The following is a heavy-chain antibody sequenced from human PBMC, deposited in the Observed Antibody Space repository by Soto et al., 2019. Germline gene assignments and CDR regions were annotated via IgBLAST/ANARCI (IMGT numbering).Heavy chain of an antibody. CDR2: IKQDGSER. D-gene: IGHD1-26*01. Sequence: GGSLRLSCAASRFTFTSYWMSWVRQAPGKGLEWVANIKQDGSERYYVDSVKGRFTISRDNAKNSLFLQMNNLRADDTAVYFCVRKGELEVKAALPIHSSGMDARGQGTTVTAP. V-gene: IGHV3-7*03. CDR3: VRKGELEVKAALPIHSSGMDA. J-gene: IGHJ6*02. CDR1: RFTFTSYW.